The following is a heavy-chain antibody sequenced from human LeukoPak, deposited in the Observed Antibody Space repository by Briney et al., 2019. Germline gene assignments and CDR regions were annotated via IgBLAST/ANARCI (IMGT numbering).Heavy chain of an antibody. D-gene: IGHD3-22*01. J-gene: IGHJ4*02. CDR3: ARSVGYYYQNFDY. CDR2: INHSGST. Sequence: SETLSLTCAVYGGSFSGYYWSWIRQPPGKGLEWIGEINHSGSTNYNPSLKSRVTISVDTSKNQFSLKLSSVTAADTAVYYCARSVGYYYQNFDYWGQGTLVTVSS. CDR1: GGSFSGYY. V-gene: IGHV4-34*01.